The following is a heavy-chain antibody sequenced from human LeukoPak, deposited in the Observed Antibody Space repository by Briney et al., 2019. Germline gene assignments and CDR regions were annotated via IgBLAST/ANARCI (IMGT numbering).Heavy chain of an antibody. CDR3: AKDRSPYRPPRQLGFDY. CDR1: GFTFSSYA. V-gene: IGHV3-23*01. J-gene: IGHJ4*02. D-gene: IGHD6-13*01. Sequence: PGGSLRLSCAASGFTFSSYAMSWVRQAPGKGLEWVSAISGSGGSTYYADSVKGRFTISRDKSKNTLYLQMNSLRAEDTAVYYCAKDRSPYRPPRQLGFDYWGQGTLVTVSS. CDR2: ISGSGGST.